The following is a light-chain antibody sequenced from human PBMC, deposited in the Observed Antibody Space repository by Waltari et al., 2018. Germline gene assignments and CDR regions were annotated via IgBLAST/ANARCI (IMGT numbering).Light chain of an antibody. CDR3: QQTYTLPPWT. CDR2: AAS. J-gene: IGKJ1*01. CDR1: QTISIY. V-gene: IGKV1-39*01. Sequence: DIQMTQSPSSLSAYVGDRVTITCRTSQTISIYVNWYQQKPGKAPEVLIFAASSLQRGVPSRFSGSGSGTEFTLTITSLQPEDFATYYCQQTYTLPPWTFGQGTKVEFK.